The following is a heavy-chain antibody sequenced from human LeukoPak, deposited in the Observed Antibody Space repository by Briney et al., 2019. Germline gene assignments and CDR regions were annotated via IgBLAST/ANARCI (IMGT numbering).Heavy chain of an antibody. CDR1: GFTFRNHG. D-gene: IGHD6-6*01. V-gene: IGHV3-33*01. CDR3: ARDIASRRLDY. Sequence: PGKSPRLSCAASGFTFRNHGMHWVRQAPGKGQWWVAVIWNNGSDKYSGDSVKGRFTISRDNSKNTLFLQMNSLTAEDTALYYCARDIASRRLDYWGQGTLVSVSS. J-gene: IGHJ4*02. CDR2: IWNNGSDK.